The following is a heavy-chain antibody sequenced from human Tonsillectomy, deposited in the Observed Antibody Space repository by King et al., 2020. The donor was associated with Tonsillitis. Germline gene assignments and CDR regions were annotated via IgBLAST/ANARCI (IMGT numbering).Heavy chain of an antibody. J-gene: IGHJ6*02. CDR1: GFTFSSYG. CDR3: AKDQEYYYDSSRQTVYYYAMDV. D-gene: IGHD3-22*01. CDR2: ISYDGSNK. Sequence: VQLVESGGGVVQPGRSLRLSCAASGFTFSSYGMHWVRQAPGKGLEWVALISYDGSNKYYADSVKGRFTISRDNSQNTLYVQMNSLRAEDTAVYYCAKDQEYYYDSSRQTVYYYAMDVWGQGTTVTVSS. V-gene: IGHV3-30*18.